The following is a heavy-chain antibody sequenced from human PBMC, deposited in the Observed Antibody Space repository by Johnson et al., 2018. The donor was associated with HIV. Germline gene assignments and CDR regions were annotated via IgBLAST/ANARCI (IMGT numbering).Heavy chain of an antibody. V-gene: IGHV3-30-3*01. CDR3: AREGAAAGPTDAFDI. D-gene: IGHD6-13*01. J-gene: IGHJ3*02. Sequence: QVQLVESGGGVVQPGRSLRLSCAASGFTFSSYAMHWVRQAPGKGLEWVAVISYDGSNKYYADSVKGRFTISRDNSKNTLYLQMNSLRAEDTAVYYCAREGAAAGPTDAFDIWGQGTMVT. CDR1: GFTFSSYA. CDR2: ISYDGSNK.